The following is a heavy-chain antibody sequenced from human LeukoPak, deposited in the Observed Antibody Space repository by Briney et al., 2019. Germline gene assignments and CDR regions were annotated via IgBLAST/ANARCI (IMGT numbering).Heavy chain of an antibody. CDR2: ISSRDSTT. V-gene: IGHV3-23*01. CDR3: ANYAGVDGVADPFEF. CDR1: GFTFRNYA. Sequence: PGGSLRLSCAASGFTFRNYAMSWVRQAPGKGLEWVSRISSRDSTTHYADSVQGRFTISRDNSRNTLYLQMNNLRAEDTAIYYCANYAGVDGVADPFEFWGQGTLVTVSS. J-gene: IGHJ4*02. D-gene: IGHD2-15*01.